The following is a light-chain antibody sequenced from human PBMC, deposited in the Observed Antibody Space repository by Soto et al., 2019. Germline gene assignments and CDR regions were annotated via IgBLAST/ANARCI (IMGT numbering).Light chain of an antibody. CDR2: EVS. Sequence: QSALTQPASVSGSPGQSITISCTGTSSDVGGYNYVSWYQQHPGKAPKLMIYEVSNRPSGVSNRFSGSKSDNTASLTISGLQAEDEADYYCSSYTSSTTLVVFGGGTKLTFL. CDR1: SSDVGGYNY. CDR3: SSYTSSTTLVV. J-gene: IGLJ2*01. V-gene: IGLV2-14*01.